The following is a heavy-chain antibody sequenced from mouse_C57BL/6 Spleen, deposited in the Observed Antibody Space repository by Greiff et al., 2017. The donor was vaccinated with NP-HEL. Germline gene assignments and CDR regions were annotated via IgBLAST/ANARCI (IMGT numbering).Heavy chain of an antibody. CDR3: TRGGTPGFAY. Sequence: VKLMESGAELVRPGASVTLSCKASGYTFTDYEMHWVKQTPVHGLEWIGAIDPETGGTAYNQKFKGKAILTADKSSSTAYMELRSLTSEDSAVYYCTRGGTPGFAYWGQGTLVTVSA. V-gene: IGHV1-15*01. CDR2: IDPETGGT. D-gene: IGHD2-14*01. CDR1: GYTFTDYE. J-gene: IGHJ3*01.